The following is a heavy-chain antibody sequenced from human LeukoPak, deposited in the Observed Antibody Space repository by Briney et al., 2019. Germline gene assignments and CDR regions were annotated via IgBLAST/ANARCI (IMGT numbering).Heavy chain of an antibody. CDR3: ARGGVDCSGGTCPESWFDP. CDR2: INAYNGNT. J-gene: IGHJ5*02. CDR1: GYAFTNYG. V-gene: IGHV1-18*01. Sequence: ASVKVSCRASGYAFTNYGIGWMRQAPGQGLGWMGWINAYNGNTNYAQRLQDRVTLTTDTSTSIAYMELRSLRSDDTAVYYCARGGVDCSGGTCPESWFDPWGQGTLVIVSS. D-gene: IGHD2-15*01.